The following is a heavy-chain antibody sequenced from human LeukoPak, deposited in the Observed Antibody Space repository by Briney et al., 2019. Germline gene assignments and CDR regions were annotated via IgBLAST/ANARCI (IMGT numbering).Heavy chain of an antibody. V-gene: IGHV1-2*06. CDR2: INPNSGGT. CDR3: ARDQEGFDY. J-gene: IGHJ4*02. CDR1: GYTFTGYY. Sequence: ASVKVSCKASGYTFTGYYMHWVRQAPGQGLERMGRINPNSGGTNYAQKFQGRVTVTRDTSTSTVHMELSGLRSEDTAVYYCARDQEGFDYWGQGTLVTVSS.